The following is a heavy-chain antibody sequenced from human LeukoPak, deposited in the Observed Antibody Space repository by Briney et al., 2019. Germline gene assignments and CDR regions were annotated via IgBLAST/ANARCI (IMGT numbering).Heavy chain of an antibody. CDR1: GFSFTTHA. D-gene: IGHD6-13*01. J-gene: IGHJ4*02. Sequence: GGSLRLSCVASGFSFTTHAMGWVRQAPGKGLEWVSVIYSGGSTYYADSVKGRFTISRDNSKNTLYLQMNSLRAEDTAVYYCARSYSSSWYSDYWGQGTLVTVSS. V-gene: IGHV3-53*01. CDR2: IYSGGST. CDR3: ARSYSSSWYSDY.